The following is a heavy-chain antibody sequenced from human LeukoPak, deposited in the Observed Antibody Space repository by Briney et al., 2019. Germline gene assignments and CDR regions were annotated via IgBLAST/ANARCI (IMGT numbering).Heavy chain of an antibody. J-gene: IGHJ6*02. CDR3: ARDMSPPGVLVTADYGLDV. D-gene: IGHD2-21*02. V-gene: IGHV1-69*04. CDR1: GGSFDRYG. CDR2: IIPLVEEV. Sequence: SVKVSCKASGGSFDRYGISWVRQAPGQGLEWVGRIIPLVEEVMYSQKFQGRVTISADRFTSEAYMELSRLRPDDTAVYFCARDMSPPGVLVTADYGLDVWGQGTTVTVSS.